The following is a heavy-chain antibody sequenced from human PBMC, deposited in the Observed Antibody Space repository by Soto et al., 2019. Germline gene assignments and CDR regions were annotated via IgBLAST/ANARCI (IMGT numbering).Heavy chain of an antibody. V-gene: IGHV3-30*18. CDR3: AKEHSRGKYYYYGMDV. D-gene: IGHD6-19*01. CDR2: ISYDGSNK. CDR1: GFTFSSYG. Sequence: GGSLRLSCAASGFTFSSYGMHWVRQAPGKGLEWVAVISYDGSNKYYADSVKGRFTISRDNSKNTLYLQMNSLRAEDTAVYYCAKEHSRGKYYYYGMDVWGQGTTVTVSS. J-gene: IGHJ6*02.